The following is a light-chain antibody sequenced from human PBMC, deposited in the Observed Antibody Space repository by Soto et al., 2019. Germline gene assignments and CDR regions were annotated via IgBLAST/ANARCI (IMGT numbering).Light chain of an antibody. CDR3: AAWDDSLGGV. V-gene: IGLV1-47*01. J-gene: IGLJ1*01. CDR1: SSNIGSNY. Sequence: QSVLTQPPSASGTPGQRVTISCSGSSSNIGSNYVYWYQQLPGTAPKLLIYRNNQRPSGVPDRFSGSKSGTSASLAISGLRSEDEADYYCAAWDDSLGGVFGTGTKVTV. CDR2: RNN.